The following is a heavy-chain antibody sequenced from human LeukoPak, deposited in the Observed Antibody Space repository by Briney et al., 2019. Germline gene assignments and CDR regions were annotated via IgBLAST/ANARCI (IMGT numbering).Heavy chain of an antibody. D-gene: IGHD2-2*01. J-gene: IGHJ4*02. CDR2: IIPIFGTA. CDR3: ASGLRGSTSPFR. CDR1: VGTFSSYA. Sequence: ASEKVSCNASVGTFSSYAISWVRQAPGQGLEWVGGIIPIFGTANYAQKFQGRVTITTDESTSTAYMELSSLRSEDTAVYYCASGLRGSTSPFRWGQGTLVTVSS. V-gene: IGHV1-69*05.